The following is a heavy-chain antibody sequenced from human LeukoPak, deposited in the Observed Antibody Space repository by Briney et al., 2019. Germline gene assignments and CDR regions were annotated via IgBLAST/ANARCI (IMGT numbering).Heavy chain of an antibody. CDR1: GGSISSSSYY. CDR3: ARWIDWYFDL. Sequence: PSETLSLTCTVSGGSISSSSYYWGWIRQPPGKGLEWIGSIYYSGSTYYNPSLKSRVTISVDTSKNQFSLKLSSVTAADTAVYYCARWIDWYFDLWGRGTLVTVSS. J-gene: IGHJ2*01. D-gene: IGHD2-2*03. CDR2: IYYSGST. V-gene: IGHV4-39*07.